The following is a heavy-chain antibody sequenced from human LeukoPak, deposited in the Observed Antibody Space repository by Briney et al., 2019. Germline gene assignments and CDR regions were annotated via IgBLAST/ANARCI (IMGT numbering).Heavy chain of an antibody. CDR3: AKGREAYFGSYTPFDS. CDR1: GFTFSSYS. Sequence: GGSLRLSCAASGFTFSSYSMNWVRQAPGKGLEWVSYISSSSSTIYYADSVKGRFTISRDNAKNSLYPQMNSLRAEDTAVYYCAKGREAYFGSYTPFDSWGQGIPVTVSS. CDR2: ISSSSSTI. D-gene: IGHD3-3*01. V-gene: IGHV3-48*04. J-gene: IGHJ4*02.